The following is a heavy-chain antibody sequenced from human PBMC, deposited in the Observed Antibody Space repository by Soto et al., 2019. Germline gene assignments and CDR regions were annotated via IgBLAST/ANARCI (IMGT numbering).Heavy chain of an antibody. V-gene: IGHV1-46*01. CDR1: GYTFTSYY. D-gene: IGHD2-8*01. CDR3: ARALTYDAFDI. J-gene: IGHJ3*02. Sequence: ASVKVSCKASGYTFTSYYMHWVRQAPGQGLEWMGIINPSGGSTSYAQKLQGRVTMTTDTSTSTAYMELRSLRSDDTAVYYCARALTYDAFDIWGQGTMVTVSS. CDR2: INPSGGST.